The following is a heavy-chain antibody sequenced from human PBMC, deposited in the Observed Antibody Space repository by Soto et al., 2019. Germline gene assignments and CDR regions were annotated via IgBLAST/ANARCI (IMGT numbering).Heavy chain of an antibody. CDR1: GFTFSIYA. CDR2: IGGSGGGT. V-gene: IGHV3-23*01. Sequence: PGGSLRLSCAASGFTFSIYAMSWVRQAPGKGLEWVSTIGGSGGGTSYADIVRGRFTISRDNSQNTLYLQMNSLRAEDTAVYYCAKDAPGSGLLSDYWGQGTLVTVSS. J-gene: IGHJ4*02. CDR3: AKDAPGSGLLSDY. D-gene: IGHD3-22*01.